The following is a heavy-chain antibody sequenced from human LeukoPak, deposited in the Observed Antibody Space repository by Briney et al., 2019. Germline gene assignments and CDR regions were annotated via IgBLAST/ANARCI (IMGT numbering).Heavy chain of an antibody. J-gene: IGHJ4*02. D-gene: IGHD6-19*01. V-gene: IGHV3-7*01. Sequence: GGCLRHSCAASGFSPTSYWMSWVCQAPGKGLEWVANIEQDGREKYYMDSVKGRFTISRDNAKNSLYLQMNSLRAEDTAVYYCARDFLRRLSGSGGWGQVTLVTVSS. CDR1: GFSPTSYW. CDR3: ARDFLRRLSGSGG. CDR2: IEQDGREK.